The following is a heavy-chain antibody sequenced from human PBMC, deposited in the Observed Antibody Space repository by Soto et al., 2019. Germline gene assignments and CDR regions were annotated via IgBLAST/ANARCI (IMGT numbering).Heavy chain of an antibody. V-gene: IGHV4-59*08. D-gene: IGHD1-26*01. CDR3: ARNGVGATTRANYYYYGMDV. CDR1: GGSISSYY. Sequence: QVQLQESGPGLVKPSETLSLTCTVSGGSISSYYWSWIRQPPGKVLEWIGYIYYSGSTNYNPSLKSRVTISVDTSKNQFSLKLSSVTAADTAVYYCARNGVGATTRANYYYYGMDVWGQGTTVTVSS. J-gene: IGHJ6*02. CDR2: IYYSGST.